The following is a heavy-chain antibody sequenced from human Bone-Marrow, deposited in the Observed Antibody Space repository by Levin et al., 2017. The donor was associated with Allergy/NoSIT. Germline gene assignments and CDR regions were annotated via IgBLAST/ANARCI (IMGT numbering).Heavy chain of an antibody. CDR1: GFTFSSYA. V-gene: IGHV3-23*01. Sequence: PGGSLRLSCAASGFTFSSYAMSWVRQAPGKGLEWVSAISGSGGNTYYADSVKGRFTISRDNSKNTLYLQMNSLRDEDTAVYYCAKDSDTSWDNWFDPWGQGTLVTVSS. CDR3: AKDSDTSWDNWFDP. J-gene: IGHJ5*02. D-gene: IGHD2-2*01. CDR2: ISGSGGNT.